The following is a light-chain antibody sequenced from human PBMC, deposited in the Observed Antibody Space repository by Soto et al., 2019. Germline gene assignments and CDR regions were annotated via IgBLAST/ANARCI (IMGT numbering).Light chain of an antibody. CDR3: QHYGTSAL. V-gene: IGKV1-39*01. J-gene: IGKJ3*01. CDR1: QSISSY. Sequence: DIQMTQSPSSLSASVGDRVTITCRASQSISSYLNWYQQKPGKAPKLLIYAASSLQSGVPSRFSGSGSGTDFTLTISRLEPEDFAVYYCQHYGTSALFGPGTKVDIK. CDR2: AAS.